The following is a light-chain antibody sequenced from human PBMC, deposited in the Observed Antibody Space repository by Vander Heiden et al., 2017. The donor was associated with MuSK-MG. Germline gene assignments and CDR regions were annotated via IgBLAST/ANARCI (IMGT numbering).Light chain of an antibody. Sequence: QSVLTQPPSASGTPGQRVTISCSGSSSNIGSNYVYWYQQLPGTDPNRLIFSNNQRPSGVPDRFSGYKSGTYASLEISGLRSEDEADDYCAEPDDSLSGFGFGGGTKITVL. V-gene: IGLV1-47*02. CDR2: SNN. J-gene: IGLJ3*02. CDR1: SSNIGSNY. CDR3: AEPDDSLSGFG.